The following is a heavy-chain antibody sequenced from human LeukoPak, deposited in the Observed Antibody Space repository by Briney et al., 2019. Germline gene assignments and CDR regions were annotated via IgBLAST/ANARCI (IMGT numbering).Heavy chain of an antibody. J-gene: IGHJ4*02. D-gene: IGHD2-8*02. CDR3: ATYRQVLLPFES. Sequence: QPGGSLRLSCAASGFAFSSYAMSWVRQAPGKGLEWVSTISNSDDSTYYADSVKGRFTISRDNSKSTLSLQMNSLRAEDTAIYYCATYRQVLLPFESWGQGTLVTVSS. CDR2: ISNSDDST. V-gene: IGHV3-23*01. CDR1: GFAFSSYA.